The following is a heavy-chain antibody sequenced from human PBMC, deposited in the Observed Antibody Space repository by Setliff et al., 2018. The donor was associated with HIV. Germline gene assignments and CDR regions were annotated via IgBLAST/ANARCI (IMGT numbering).Heavy chain of an antibody. J-gene: IGHJ4*02. Sequence: PSETLSLTCDVSGFSISSRYYWSWLRQPPGEGLEWIGYIFYSGSTNYNPSRKSRITISVDTAKNHFSLKLRSVTAADTAVYYCAQLGMVDDFYYWGQGTLVTVSS. V-gene: IGHV4-61*03. CDR1: GFSISSRYY. D-gene: IGHD1-1*01. CDR2: IFYSGST. CDR3: AQLGMVDDFYY.